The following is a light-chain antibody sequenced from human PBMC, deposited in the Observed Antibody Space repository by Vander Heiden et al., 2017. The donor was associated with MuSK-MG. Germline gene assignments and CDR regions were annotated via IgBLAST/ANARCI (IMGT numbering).Light chain of an antibody. CDR2: DNN. CDR3: GTWDSSLSGVV. J-gene: IGLJ2*01. V-gene: IGLV1-51*01. Sequence: QSVLTQPPSVSAAPGQKVTIACSGSSSNIGNNYVSWYQQLPGTDPKLLIYDNNKRPSGSPDRFSGSKSGTTATLGITGPQTGDEADYYCGTWDSSLSGVVFGGGTKLTVL. CDR1: SSNIGNNY.